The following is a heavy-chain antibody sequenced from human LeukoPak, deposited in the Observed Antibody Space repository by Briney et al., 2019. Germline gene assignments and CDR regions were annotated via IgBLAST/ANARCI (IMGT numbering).Heavy chain of an antibody. CDR2: IYYTGIT. CDR1: GGSISSGTHY. V-gene: IGHV4-31*03. Sequence: PSETLSLTCTVSGGSISSGTHYYNWIRQHPGKGLEWIGYIYYTGITSYNTSLKSRVTMSVDTSMNQVSLKVTSLTAADTAVYYCAASSGVTLGRFWGQGALVTVSS. J-gene: IGHJ4*02. CDR3: AASSGVTLGRF. D-gene: IGHD3-16*01.